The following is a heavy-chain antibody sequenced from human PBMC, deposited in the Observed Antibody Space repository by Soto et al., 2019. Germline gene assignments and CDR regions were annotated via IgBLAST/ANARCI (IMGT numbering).Heavy chain of an antibody. J-gene: IGHJ5*02. CDR2: INPNGCST. Sequence: GASEKVSCKAPADSFTSQYIHLVRQAPGHGIEGMGIINPNGCSTRFAQKLQGRITMTTDTSTSTVYMDLRSLRSEGTAVYYCARGPPGSWGQGTLVTVSS. V-gene: IGHV1-46*01. CDR3: ARGPPGS. CDR1: ADSFTSQY.